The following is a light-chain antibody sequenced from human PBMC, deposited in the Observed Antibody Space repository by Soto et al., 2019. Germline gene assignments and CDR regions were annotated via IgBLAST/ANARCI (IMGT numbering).Light chain of an antibody. CDR3: ATWDSSLSAGV. Sequence: QSVLTQPPSVSAAPGQKVTISCSGSSSNIGNNYVSWYQQLPGTAPKLLIYENDLRPPGIPARFSGSKSGTSATLGITGLQTGDEADYYCATWDSSLSAGVFGGGTKLTVL. CDR1: SSNIGNNY. J-gene: IGLJ3*02. CDR2: END. V-gene: IGLV1-51*02.